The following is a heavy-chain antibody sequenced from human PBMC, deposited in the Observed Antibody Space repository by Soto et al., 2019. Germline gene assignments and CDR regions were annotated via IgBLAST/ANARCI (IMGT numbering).Heavy chain of an antibody. CDR3: ARDPGSYYYDSSGRFDP. CDR1: GYTVTSYG. V-gene: IGHV1-18*01. CDR2: ISAYNGNT. D-gene: IGHD3-22*01. J-gene: IGHJ5*02. Sequence: ASVKVSCKASGYTVTSYGISWVRQAPGQGLEWMGWISAYNGNTNYAQRLQGRVTMTTDTSTSTAYMELRSLRSDDTAVYYCARDPGSYYYDSSGRFDPWGQGTLVTVSS.